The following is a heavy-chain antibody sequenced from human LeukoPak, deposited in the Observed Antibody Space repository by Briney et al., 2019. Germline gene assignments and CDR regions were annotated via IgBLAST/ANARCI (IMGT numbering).Heavy chain of an antibody. CDR3: ARDRYYYDSSGSPLDY. CDR1: GYTFTSYD. J-gene: IGHJ4*02. D-gene: IGHD3-22*01. Sequence: ASVKVSCKASGYTFTSYDINWVRQATGQGLEWMGWMNPNSGNTGYAQKFQGRVTITRNTSISTAYMELSSLRSEDTAVYYCARDRYYYDSSGSPLDYWGQGTLVTVSS. CDR2: MNPNSGNT. V-gene: IGHV1-8*03.